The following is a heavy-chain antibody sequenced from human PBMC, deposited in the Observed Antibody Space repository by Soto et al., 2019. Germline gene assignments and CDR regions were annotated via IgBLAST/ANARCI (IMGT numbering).Heavy chain of an antibody. CDR1: GGSISSYY. J-gene: IGHJ4*02. CDR2: IYYSGST. Sequence: SETLSLTCTVSGGSISSYYWSWIRQPPGKGLEWIGYIYYSGSTNYNPSLKSRVTISVDTSKNQFSLKLSSVTAADTAVYYCGRADHYYDSSGYYYGWFDYWGQGTLVTSPQ. CDR3: GRADHYYDSSGYYYGWFDY. D-gene: IGHD3-22*01. V-gene: IGHV4-59*01.